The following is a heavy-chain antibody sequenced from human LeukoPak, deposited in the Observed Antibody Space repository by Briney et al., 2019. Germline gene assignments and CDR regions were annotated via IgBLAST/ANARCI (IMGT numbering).Heavy chain of an antibody. J-gene: IGHJ3*02. D-gene: IGHD3-10*01. CDR2: IYYSGST. CDR1: GGSISSGDYY. Sequence: PSETLSLTCTVSGGSISSGDYYWSWIRQPPGKGLEWIGYIYYSGSTYYNPSLKSRVTISVDTSKNQFSLKLSSVTAADTAVYYCARDGATYGSGSYYNIGSSAFDIWGQGTMVTVSS. CDR3: ARDGATYGSGSYYNIGSSAFDI. V-gene: IGHV4-30-4*01.